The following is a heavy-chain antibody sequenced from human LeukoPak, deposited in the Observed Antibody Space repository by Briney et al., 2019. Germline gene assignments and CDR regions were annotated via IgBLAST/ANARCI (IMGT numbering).Heavy chain of an antibody. V-gene: IGHV3-7*01. D-gene: IGHD6-19*01. CDR1: GFTFSSYW. CDR3: AREAGDSSGWYSWFDP. Sequence: PGGSLRLSCAASGFTFSSYWMSWVRQAPGKGREWVANIKQDGSEKNYVDSVKGRFTISRDNAKNSLYLQMNSLRAEDTAVYYCAREAGDSSGWYSWFDPWGQGTLVTVSS. J-gene: IGHJ5*02. CDR2: IKQDGSEK.